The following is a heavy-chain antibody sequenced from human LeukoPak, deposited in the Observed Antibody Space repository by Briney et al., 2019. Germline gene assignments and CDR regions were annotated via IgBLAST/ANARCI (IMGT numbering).Heavy chain of an antibody. CDR1: GGSISSGDYY. D-gene: IGHD7-27*01. J-gene: IGHJ3*02. V-gene: IGHV4-30-4*01. Sequence: SETLSLTCTVSGGSISSGDYYWSWIRQPPGKGLEWIGYIYYSGSTYYNPSLKSRVTISVDTSKNQFSLKLSSVTAADTAVYYCARAELGRGAAFDIWGQGTMVTVSS. CDR2: IYYSGST. CDR3: ARAELGRGAAFDI.